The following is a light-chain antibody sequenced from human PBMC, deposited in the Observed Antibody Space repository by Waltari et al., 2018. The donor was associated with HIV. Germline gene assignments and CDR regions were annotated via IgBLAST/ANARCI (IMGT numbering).Light chain of an antibody. Sequence: QSALTQPAPVSGSPGQSFTISCTGTSSDVGSYNFVSWYQQHPGNAPKLIIYEGDKRPSGVSYRFSGAKSGSTASLTISGLQAEDEADYYCCSYAGSSTYVVFGGGTQLTVL. J-gene: IGLJ2*01. V-gene: IGLV2-23*01. CDR2: EGD. CDR1: SSDVGSYNF. CDR3: CSYAGSSTYVV.